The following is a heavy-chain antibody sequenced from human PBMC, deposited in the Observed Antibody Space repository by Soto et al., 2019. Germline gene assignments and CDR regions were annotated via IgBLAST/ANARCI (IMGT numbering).Heavy chain of an antibody. J-gene: IGHJ5*02. D-gene: IGHD6-13*01. Sequence: GASVKVSCKASGFTFTSSAVQWVRQARGQRLEWIGWIVVGSGNTNYAQKFQERVTITRDMSTSTAYMELSSLRSEDTAVYYCARDRPAGIAAAGSAWFDPWGQGTLVTVSS. CDR1: GFTFTSSA. CDR2: IVVGSGNT. CDR3: ARDRPAGIAAAGSAWFDP. V-gene: IGHV1-58*01.